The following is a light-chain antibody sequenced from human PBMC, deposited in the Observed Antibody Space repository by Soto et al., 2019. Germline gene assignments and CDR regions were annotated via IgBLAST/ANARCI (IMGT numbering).Light chain of an antibody. Sequence: EIVLTQSPGTLSLSPGERATLSCRASQSVSSTYLAWYQQKPGQAPRLLIYGASSRATGIPDRFSGSGSGTDFTLTISRLEPDECAVYFCQQYGGSPYTFDQGTKLEIK. CDR2: GAS. CDR1: QSVSSTY. V-gene: IGKV3-20*01. CDR3: QQYGGSPYT. J-gene: IGKJ2*01.